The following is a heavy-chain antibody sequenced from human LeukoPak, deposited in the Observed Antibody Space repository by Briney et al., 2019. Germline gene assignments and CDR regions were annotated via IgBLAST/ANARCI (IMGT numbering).Heavy chain of an antibody. J-gene: IGHJ4*02. V-gene: IGHV1-69*01. CDR1: GGTFISYA. D-gene: IGHD3-16*01. CDR3: ARDQGGLLDELDY. CDR2: IIPIFGTA. Sequence: GASVKVSCKASGGTFISYAISWVRQAPGRGLEWMGGIIPIFGTANYAQKFQGRVTITADESTSTAYMGLSSLRSEDTAVYYCARDQGGLLDELDYWGQGTLVTVSS.